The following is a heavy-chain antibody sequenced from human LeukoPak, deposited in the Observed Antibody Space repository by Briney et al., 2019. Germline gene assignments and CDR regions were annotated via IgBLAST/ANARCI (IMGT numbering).Heavy chain of an antibody. J-gene: IGHJ4*02. CDR1: GFTFSSYS. CDR2: ISSSSSTI. D-gene: IGHD1-26*01. Sequence: GGSLRLSCAASGFTFSSYSMNWVRQAPGKGLEWVSYISSSSSTIYYADSVKGRFTISRDNAKNSLYLQMNSLRAEDTAVYYCASSGPGWEELSGVDYWGQGTLVTVSS. V-gene: IGHV3-48*04. CDR3: ASSGPGWEELSGVDY.